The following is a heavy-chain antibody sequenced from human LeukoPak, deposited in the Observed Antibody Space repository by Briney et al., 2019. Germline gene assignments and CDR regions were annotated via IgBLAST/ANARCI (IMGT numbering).Heavy chain of an antibody. CDR2: IYPGDSDT. CDR3: AGLRDGSLDY. CDR1: GYSFTTYW. J-gene: IGHJ4*02. Sequence: GESLKISCTGSGYSFTTYWIGWVRQMPGKGLEWMGIIYPGDSDTNYSPSFQGHVTISADKPISTAYLQWNSLKASDTAIYYCAGLRDGSLDYWGQGTLVTVSS. V-gene: IGHV5-51*04.